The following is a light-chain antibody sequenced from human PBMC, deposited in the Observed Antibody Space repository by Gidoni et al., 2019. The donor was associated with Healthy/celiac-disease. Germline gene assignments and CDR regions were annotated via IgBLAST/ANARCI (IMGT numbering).Light chain of an antibody. CDR3: QVWDSSTGV. Sequence: SYELTQPLSVSVALGQTARITCGGNNIGSKNVHWYQQTPGQAPVLVIYRDSNRPSGIPERFSGSNSGNTATLTISRAQAGDEADYYCQVWDSSTGVFGTGTKVTVL. V-gene: IGLV3-9*01. J-gene: IGLJ1*01. CDR1: NIGSKN. CDR2: RDS.